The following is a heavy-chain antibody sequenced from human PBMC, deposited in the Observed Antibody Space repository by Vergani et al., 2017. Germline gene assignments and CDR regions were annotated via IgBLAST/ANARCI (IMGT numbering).Heavy chain of an antibody. V-gene: IGHV4-61*01. CDR2: IYYSGGT. D-gene: IGHD6-19*01. J-gene: IGHJ4*02. Sequence: QVQLQESGPGLVKPSQTLSLTCTVSGGSISSGSYYWSWIRQPPGKGLEWIGYIYYSGGTNYNPSLKSRVTISVDTSKIQFSLKLSSVTAADTAVYYCARDVGGWYLDYWGQGTLVTVSS. CDR1: GGSISSGSYY. CDR3: ARDVGGWYLDY.